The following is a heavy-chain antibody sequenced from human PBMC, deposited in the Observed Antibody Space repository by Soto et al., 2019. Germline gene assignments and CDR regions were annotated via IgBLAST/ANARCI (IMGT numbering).Heavy chain of an antibody. Sequence: EVQLLESGGGLVQPGGSLRLSCAASGFTFSSYAMSWVRQAPGKGLEWVSAISGSGGSTYYADSVKGRFTISRDNSKNTLYLEMNSLRAADTAVYYCAKDPELRPSRLDYWGQGTLVTVSS. CDR1: GFTFSSYA. CDR3: AKDPELRPSRLDY. V-gene: IGHV3-23*01. D-gene: IGHD1-7*01. CDR2: ISGSGGST. J-gene: IGHJ4*02.